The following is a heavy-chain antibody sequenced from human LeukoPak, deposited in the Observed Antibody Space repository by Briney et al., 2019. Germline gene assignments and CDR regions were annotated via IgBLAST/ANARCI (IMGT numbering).Heavy chain of an antibody. CDR2: INSDGSST. V-gene: IGHV3-74*01. J-gene: IGHJ5*02. CDR3: ARSSGGFNWFDP. CDR1: GFTFSRYW. Sequence: PGGSLRLSCAASGFTFSRYWMHWVRQAPGKGLVWVSRINSDGSSTNYADSVKGRFTISRDNAKNTLYLQMNSLRVEHTAVYYCARSSGGFNWFDPWGQGTLVTVSS. D-gene: IGHD3-22*01.